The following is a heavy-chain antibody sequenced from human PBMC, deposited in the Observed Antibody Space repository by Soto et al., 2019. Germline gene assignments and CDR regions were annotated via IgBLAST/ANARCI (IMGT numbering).Heavy chain of an antibody. V-gene: IGHV3-53*01. D-gene: IGHD2-15*01. Sequence: GSLRLSCAASGFTVSSNYMSWVRQAPGKGLEWVSVIYSGGSTYYADSVKGRFTISRDNPKNTLYLQMNSLRAEDTAVYYCARDIAYNWFDPWGQGTLVTVSS. CDR3: ARDIAYNWFDP. CDR1: GFTVSSNY. J-gene: IGHJ5*02. CDR2: IYSGGST.